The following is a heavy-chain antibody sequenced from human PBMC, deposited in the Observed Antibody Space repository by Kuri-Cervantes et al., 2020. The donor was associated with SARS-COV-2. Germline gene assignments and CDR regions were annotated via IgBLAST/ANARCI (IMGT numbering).Heavy chain of an antibody. CDR3: AKSVGDFWSGYPEAYYYYGMDV. Sequence: GESLKISCAASGFTFSSYAMSWVRQAPGKGQEWVSAISGSGGSTYYADSVKGRFTISRDNSKNTLYLQMNSLRAEDTAVYYCAKSVGDFWSGYPEAYYYYGMDVWGQGTTVTVSS. V-gene: IGHV3-23*01. CDR2: ISGSGGST. J-gene: IGHJ6*02. CDR1: GFTFSSYA. D-gene: IGHD3-3*01.